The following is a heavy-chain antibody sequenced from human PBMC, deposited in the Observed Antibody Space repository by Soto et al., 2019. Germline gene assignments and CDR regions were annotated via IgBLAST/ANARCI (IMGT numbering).Heavy chain of an antibody. J-gene: IGHJ6*02. CDR1: GFTFSSYG. CDR2: ISYDGSNK. D-gene: IGHD5-12*01. CDR3: AKNGVATPNYYYDGMDV. V-gene: IGHV3-30*18. Sequence: QVQLVESGGGVVQPGRSLRLSCAASGFTFSSYGMHWVRQAPGKGLEWVAVISYDGSNKYYADSVKGRFTISRDNSKNTLYLQMNSLRAEDTAVYYCAKNGVATPNYYYDGMDVWGQGTTVTVSS.